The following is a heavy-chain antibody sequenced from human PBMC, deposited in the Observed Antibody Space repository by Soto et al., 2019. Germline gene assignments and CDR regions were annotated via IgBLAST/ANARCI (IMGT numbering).Heavy chain of an antibody. CDR3: AREIRTGTTLYFDY. CDR2: IIPIFGTA. D-gene: IGHD1-7*01. Sequence: QVQLVQSGAEVKKPGSSVKVSCKASRGTFSRYAISWVRQAPGQGLEWMGGIIPIFGTANYAQKFQGRVTITADESTSTAYMELSSLRSEDTAVYYCAREIRTGTTLYFDYWGQGTLVTVSS. CDR1: RGTFSRYA. V-gene: IGHV1-69*12. J-gene: IGHJ4*02.